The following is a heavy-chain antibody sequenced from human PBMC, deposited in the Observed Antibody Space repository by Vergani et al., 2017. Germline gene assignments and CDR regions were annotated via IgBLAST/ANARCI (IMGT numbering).Heavy chain of an antibody. CDR3: ARLAAPVVVVDY. CDR2: IRSKANSYAT. Sequence: EVQLVESGGGLVQPGGSLKLSCAASGFTFSGSAMHWVRQASGKGLEWVGRIRSKANSYATAYAASVKGRFTISADKSISTAYLQWSSLKASDTAMYYCARLAAPVVVVDYWGQGTLVTVSS. CDR1: GFTFSGSA. V-gene: IGHV3-73*01. D-gene: IGHD6-6*01. J-gene: IGHJ4*02.